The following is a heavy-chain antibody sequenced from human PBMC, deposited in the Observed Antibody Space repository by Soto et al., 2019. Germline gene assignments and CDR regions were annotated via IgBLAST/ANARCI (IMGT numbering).Heavy chain of an antibody. V-gene: IGHV1-18*01. CDR3: AKNGQPPYYYYGLDV. CDR2: ISGYNGDT. J-gene: IGHJ6*02. Sequence: GASVKVSCKASGYTFTRYGIRWVRQATGQGLEWMGWISGYNGDTNYAQKFQDRVSMTIDTSTGTAYMELRSLTSDDTAIYYCAKNGQPPYYYYGLDVWGQGTKVTVSS. D-gene: IGHD2-8*01. CDR1: GYTFTRYG.